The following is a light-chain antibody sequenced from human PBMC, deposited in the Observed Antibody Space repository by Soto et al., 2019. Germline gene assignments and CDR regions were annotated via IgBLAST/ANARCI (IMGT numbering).Light chain of an antibody. CDR2: DAS. V-gene: IGKV1-27*01. Sequence: DIQMTQSPPSLSASVGDRVTITCRASRDIDDYLAWYQHIAGKAPKLLIYDASSLQPGVPSRFSGSGSGTYFTLTINSRQPEDVATYYCQKYNKAPWTFGQGTKV. CDR3: QKYNKAPWT. J-gene: IGKJ1*01. CDR1: RDIDDY.